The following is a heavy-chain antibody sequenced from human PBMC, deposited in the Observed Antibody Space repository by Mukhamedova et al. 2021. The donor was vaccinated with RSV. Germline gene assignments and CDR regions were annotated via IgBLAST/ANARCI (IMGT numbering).Heavy chain of an antibody. CDR3: ARFSLTGYYVNFDY. Sequence: INAGNGNTKYSQKFQGRVTITRDTSATTAYMYLSSLRSEDTAVYYCARFSLTGYYVNFDYWGQGTLVTVSS. CDR2: INAGNGNT. J-gene: IGHJ4*02. D-gene: IGHD3-9*01. V-gene: IGHV1-3*01.